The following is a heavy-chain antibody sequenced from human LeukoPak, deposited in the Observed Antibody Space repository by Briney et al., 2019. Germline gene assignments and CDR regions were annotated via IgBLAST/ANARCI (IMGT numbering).Heavy chain of an antibody. CDR1: GGTFSSYA. J-gene: IGHJ4*02. CDR3: ARDLGMGCSGGSCYAPFDY. V-gene: IGHV1-69*04. D-gene: IGHD2-15*01. Sequence: RASVKVSCKASGGTFSSYAISWVRQAPGQGLEWMGRIIPIIGIANYAQKFQGRVTITADKSTSTAYMELSSLRSEDTAVYYCARDLGMGCSGGSCYAPFDYWGQGTLVTVSS. CDR2: IIPIIGIA.